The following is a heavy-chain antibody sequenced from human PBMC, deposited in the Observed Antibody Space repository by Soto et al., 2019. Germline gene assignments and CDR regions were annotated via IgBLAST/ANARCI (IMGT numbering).Heavy chain of an antibody. V-gene: IGHV1-46*01. CDR1: GYTFTSYC. CDR3: AGHNLGYCSGGSCQRGAYYYGMDV. CDR2: INPSGGST. D-gene: IGHD2-15*01. J-gene: IGHJ6*02. Sequence: ASVKVSCKASGYTFTSYCMHWVRQAPGQGLEWMGIINPSGGSTSYAQKFQGRATMTRDTSTSTVYMELSSLRSEDTAVYYCAGHNLGYCSGGSCQRGAYYYGMDVWGQGTTVTVSS.